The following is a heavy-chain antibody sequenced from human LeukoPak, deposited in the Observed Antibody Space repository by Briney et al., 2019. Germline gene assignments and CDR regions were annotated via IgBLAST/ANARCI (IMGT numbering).Heavy chain of an antibody. Sequence: ASVKVSCKTSGYTFTGYYLHWVRQAPGQGLEWMGWINTDSGGTNYAQKFQARVSMTKDASISTAYMQLSRLRSADTAVYYCARDQDSSGWGYYYYYYMDVWGKGTTVTISS. CDR2: INTDSGGT. V-gene: IGHV1-2*02. D-gene: IGHD6-19*01. CDR1: GYTFTGYY. CDR3: ARDQDSSGWGYYYYYYMDV. J-gene: IGHJ6*03.